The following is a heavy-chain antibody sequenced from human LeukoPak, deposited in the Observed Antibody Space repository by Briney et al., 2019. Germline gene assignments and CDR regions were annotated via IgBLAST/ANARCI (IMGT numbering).Heavy chain of an antibody. J-gene: IGHJ4*02. Sequence: GGSLRLSCAASGFTFSSYAMSWVLQAPGKGLGWVSAISGSGGSTYYADSVKGRFTISRDNSKNTLYLQMNSLRAEDTAVYYCAKDQESAVAGTGIGFDYWGQGTLVTVSS. CDR1: GFTFSSYA. CDR3: AKDQESAVAGTGIGFDY. V-gene: IGHV3-23*01. CDR2: ISGSGGST. D-gene: IGHD6-19*01.